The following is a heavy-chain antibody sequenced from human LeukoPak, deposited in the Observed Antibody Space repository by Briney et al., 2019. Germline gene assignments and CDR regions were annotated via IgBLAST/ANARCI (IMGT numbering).Heavy chain of an antibody. V-gene: IGHV4-34*01. Sequence: SETLSLTCAVYGGSFSGYYWSWIRQPPGKGLEWIGEINHSGSTNYNPSLKSRVTISVNTSKNQFSLKLSSVTAADTAVYYCARTTEAHSWRTRYYDYYMDVWGKGTTVTVSS. CDR2: INHSGST. CDR1: GGSFSGYY. J-gene: IGHJ6*03. CDR3: ARTTEAHSWRTRYYDYYMDV. D-gene: IGHD6-13*01.